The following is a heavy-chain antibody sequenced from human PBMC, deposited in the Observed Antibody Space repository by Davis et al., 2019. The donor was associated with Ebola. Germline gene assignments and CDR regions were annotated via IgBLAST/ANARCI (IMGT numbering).Heavy chain of an antibody. V-gene: IGHV4-39*01. CDR1: GGSIGSTTYY. Sequence: SLTCTVSGGSIGSTTYYWGWIRQPPGKGLEWIGSIHYGGSTYYTPSLKSRVIISVDTSRKQFSLNLSSVTAADTAIYYCARHRPYGDYALDYWGQGTLVTVSS. CDR2: IHYGGST. CDR3: ARHRPYGDYALDY. D-gene: IGHD4-17*01. J-gene: IGHJ4*02.